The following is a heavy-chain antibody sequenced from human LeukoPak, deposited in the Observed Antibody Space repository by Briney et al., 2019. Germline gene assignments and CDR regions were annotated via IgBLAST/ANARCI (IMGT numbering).Heavy chain of an antibody. CDR1: GFTFSRYG. CDR3: AKDTCSGGSCYYYYGMDV. Sequence: PGGSLRLSCAASGFTFSRYGIHWVRQAPGKGLEWVAVISHDGSNNYNADSVKGRFTISRDNSKNTLYLQMISLRAEDTAVYYCAKDTCSGGSCYYYYGMDVWGQGTTVTVSS. J-gene: IGHJ6*02. CDR2: ISHDGSNN. V-gene: IGHV3-30*18. D-gene: IGHD2-15*01.